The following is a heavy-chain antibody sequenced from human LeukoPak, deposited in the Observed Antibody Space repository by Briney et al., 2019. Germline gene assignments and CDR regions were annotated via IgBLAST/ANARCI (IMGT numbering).Heavy chain of an antibody. CDR1: GGSISSYY. Sequence: SETLSLTCTVSGGSISSYYWSWIRQPPGKGLEWIGYIYYSGSTNYNPSLKSRVTVSVDTSKNQFSLKLSSVTAADTAVYYCARTTNTAMVDFDYWGQETLVTVSS. J-gene: IGHJ4*02. CDR3: ARTTNTAMVDFDY. V-gene: IGHV4-59*08. D-gene: IGHD5-18*01. CDR2: IYYSGST.